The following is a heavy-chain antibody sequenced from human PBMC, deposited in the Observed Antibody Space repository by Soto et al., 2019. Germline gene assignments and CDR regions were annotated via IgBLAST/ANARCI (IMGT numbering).Heavy chain of an antibody. CDR3: ARELPAGNLMVSGGMDV. D-gene: IGHD3-10*01. CDR1: GFTFSSYS. CDR2: ISSSSSYI. Sequence: EVQLVESGGGLVKPGGSLRLSCAASGFTFSSYSMNWVRQAPGKGLEWVSSISSSSSYIYYADSVKGRFTISRDNAKNSLYLQMNSLRAEDTAVYYCARELPAGNLMVSGGMDVWGQGTTVTVSS. J-gene: IGHJ6*02. V-gene: IGHV3-21*01.